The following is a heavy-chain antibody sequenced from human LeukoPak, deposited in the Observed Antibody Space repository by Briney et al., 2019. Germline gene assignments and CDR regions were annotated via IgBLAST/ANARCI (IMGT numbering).Heavy chain of an antibody. CDR3: ARAGDEGYSYDY. J-gene: IGHJ4*02. D-gene: IGHD5-24*01. CDR2: IYYSGST. V-gene: IGHV4-59*01. CDR1: GGSFSGYY. Sequence: PSETLSLTCAVYGGSFSGYYWSWIRQPPGKGLEWIGYIYYSGSTNYNPSLKSRVTISVDTSKNQFSLKLSSVTAADTAVYYCARAGDEGYSYDYWGQGTLVTVSS.